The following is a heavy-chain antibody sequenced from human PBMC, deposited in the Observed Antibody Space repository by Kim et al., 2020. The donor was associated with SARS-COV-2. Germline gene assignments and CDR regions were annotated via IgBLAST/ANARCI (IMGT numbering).Heavy chain of an antibody. V-gene: IGHV3-11*01. CDR3: AKGSLWGGDY. Sequence: GGSLRLSCAASGFTFSDFSMSWIRQAPGKGLEWLSYISGSGSAIYYADSVKGRFTISRDNAKNSLYLQMASLRVEDTAVYYCAKGSLWGGDYWGQGTLV. D-gene: IGHD3-10*01. J-gene: IGHJ4*02. CDR2: ISGSGSAI. CDR1: GFTFSDFS.